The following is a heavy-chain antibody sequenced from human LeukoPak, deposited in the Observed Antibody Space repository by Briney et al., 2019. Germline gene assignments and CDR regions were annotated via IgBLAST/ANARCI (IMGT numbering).Heavy chain of an antibody. CDR1: GFTFSSYE. D-gene: IGHD5-24*01. CDR2: ISISVITI. CDR3: AVATIQDYFDY. V-gene: IGHV3-48*03. J-gene: IGHJ4*02. Sequence: GGSLRLSCAASGFTFSSYEMNWVRQSPGKGREGFSYISISVITIYYADSVKGRFTISRDNAKNSLYLQMNSLRAEDTAVYYCAVATIQDYFDYWGQGTLVTVSS.